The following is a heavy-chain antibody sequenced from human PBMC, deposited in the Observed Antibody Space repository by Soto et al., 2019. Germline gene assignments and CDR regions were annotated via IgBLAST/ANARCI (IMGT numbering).Heavy chain of an antibody. J-gene: IGHJ4*02. V-gene: IGHV1-69*13. CDR3: ATDLGRSWTDEVH. Sequence: VASVEVSCKASGGTFSSYAISWVRQAPGQGLEWMGGIIPIFGTANHAQKFQGRVTITADESASTAYMELSSLRSEDTAVYYCATDLGRSWTDEVHWGQGTRVTVAS. CDR1: GGTFSSYA. D-gene: IGHD6-13*01. CDR2: IIPIFGTA.